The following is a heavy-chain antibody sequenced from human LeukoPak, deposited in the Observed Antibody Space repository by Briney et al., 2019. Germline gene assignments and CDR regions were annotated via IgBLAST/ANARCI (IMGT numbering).Heavy chain of an antibody. V-gene: IGHV1-69*13. CDR3: ARLLWWGELSPGH. CDR2: IIPIFGTA. D-gene: IGHD3-10*01. CDR1: GGTFSSYA. J-gene: IGHJ4*02. Sequence: SVKVSCKASGGTFSSYAISWVRQAPGQGLEWMGGIIPIFGTANYAQKFQGRVTITADESTSTAYMELSSLRSEDTAVYYCARLLWWGELSPGHWGQGTLVTVSS.